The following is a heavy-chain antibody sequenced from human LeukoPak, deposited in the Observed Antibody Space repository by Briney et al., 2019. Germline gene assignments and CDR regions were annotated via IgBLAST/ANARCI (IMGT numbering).Heavy chain of an antibody. CDR2: ISYDGSNK. Sequence: GGSLRLSCAASGFTFSSYAMHWVRQAPGKGLEWVAVISYDGSNKYYADSVKGRFTISRDNSKNTLYLQMNSLRAEDTAVYYCARDPETYNYGYFDYWGQGTLVTVSS. D-gene: IGHD5-18*01. J-gene: IGHJ4*02. CDR3: ARDPETYNYGYFDY. V-gene: IGHV3-30-3*01. CDR1: GFTFSSYA.